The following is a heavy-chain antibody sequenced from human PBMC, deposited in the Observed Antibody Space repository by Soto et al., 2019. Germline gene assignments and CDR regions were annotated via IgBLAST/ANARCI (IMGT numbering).Heavy chain of an antibody. V-gene: IGHV3-23*01. J-gene: IGHJ4*02. CDR1: GFTFSSYA. CDR2: ISASGAST. CDR3: AKDPTRPIDY. Sequence: EVQLLESGGGLVQPGGSLRLSCAASGFTFSSYAMTWVRQAPGKGLEWVSAISASGASTYYADSVKGRFTISRDNCKSTLYLQVNSLRAEDTAVYYCAKDPTRPIDYWGQGTLVTVSS.